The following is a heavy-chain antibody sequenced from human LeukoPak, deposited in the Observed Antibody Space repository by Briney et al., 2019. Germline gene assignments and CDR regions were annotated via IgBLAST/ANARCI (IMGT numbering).Heavy chain of an antibody. J-gene: IGHJ4*02. D-gene: IGHD3-10*01. CDR1: GFTFSSDA. CDR3: AKQGIWFGELSLDY. V-gene: IGHV3-23*01. Sequence: GGSLRLSCAASGFTFSSDAMSWVGQAPGKGLEWVSAISGSGGSTYYADSVKGRFTISRDNSKNTLYLQMNSLRAEDTAVYYCAKQGIWFGELSLDYWGQGTLVTVSS. CDR2: ISGSGGST.